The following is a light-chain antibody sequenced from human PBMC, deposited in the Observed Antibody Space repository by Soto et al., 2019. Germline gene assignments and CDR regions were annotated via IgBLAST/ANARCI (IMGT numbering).Light chain of an antibody. CDR3: CSYAGNYSFV. J-gene: IGLJ1*01. CDR2: DVT. Sequence: QSALTQPRSVSGSPGQSVTISCTGTSSDVGGYSYVSWYQHHPGKAPKVMIYDVTKRPSGVPDRFSGSKSDNTASLTISWLQADDEADYYCCSYAGNYSFVFGSGTKLTVL. V-gene: IGLV2-11*01. CDR1: SSDVGGYSY.